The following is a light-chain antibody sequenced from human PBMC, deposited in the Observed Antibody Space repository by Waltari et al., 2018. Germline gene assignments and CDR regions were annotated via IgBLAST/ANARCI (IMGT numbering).Light chain of an antibody. CDR2: DSE. Sequence: QSVLTQPPSVSAAPGQKVPLPCSGSRSHIGNNYLPSHQPFPGTAPKLLIYDSEKRPSGIRDRFSGSKSGTSATLDITGLQTGDEADYYCGSWDSSLSGHVFGTGTKVTVL. CDR1: RSHIGNNY. CDR3: GSWDSSLSGHV. J-gene: IGLJ1*01. V-gene: IGLV1-51*01.